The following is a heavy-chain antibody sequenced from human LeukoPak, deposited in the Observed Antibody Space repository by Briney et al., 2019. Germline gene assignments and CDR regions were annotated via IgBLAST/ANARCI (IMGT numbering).Heavy chain of an antibody. CDR3: ARDSYDILTGYYRELEY. V-gene: IGHV3-64*01. Sequence: GGSLRLSCAASGFTFSSYAMHWVRQAPGKGLEYVSAISSNGGSTYYANSVKGRFTISRDNSKNTLYLQMGSLRAEDMAVYYCARDSYDILTGYYRELEYWGQGTLVTVSS. D-gene: IGHD3-9*01. J-gene: IGHJ4*02. CDR2: ISSNGGST. CDR1: GFTFSSYA.